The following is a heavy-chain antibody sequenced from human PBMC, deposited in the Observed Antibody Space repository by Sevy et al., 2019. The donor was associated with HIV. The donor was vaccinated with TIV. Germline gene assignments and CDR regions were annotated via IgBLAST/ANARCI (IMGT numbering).Heavy chain of an antibody. CDR3: VRRSSYCSGGSCYLEVGYYYGMDV. CDR2: IYPGDSDT. J-gene: IGHJ6*02. CDR1: GYSFTSYW. V-gene: IGHV5-51*01. D-gene: IGHD2-15*01. Sequence: GETLKISCKGSGYSFTSYWIGWVRQMPGKGLEWMGIIYPGDSDTRYSPSFQGQVTISADKSISTAYLQWSSLKASDTAMYYCVRRSSYCSGGSCYLEVGYYYGMDVWGQGTTVTVSS.